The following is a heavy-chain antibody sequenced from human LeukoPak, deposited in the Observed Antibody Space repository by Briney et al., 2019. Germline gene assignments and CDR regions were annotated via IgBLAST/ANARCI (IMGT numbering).Heavy chain of an antibody. CDR2: ISAYNGNT. V-gene: IGHV1-18*01. Sequence: ASVKVSCKASGYTFTSYGISWVRQAPGQGLERMGWISAYNGNTNYAQKLQGRVTMTTDTSTSTAYMELRSLRSDDTAVYYCARVARPLNYDILTGYYDSTYNWFDPWGQGTLVTVSS. CDR1: GYTFTSYG. CDR3: ARVARPLNYDILTGYYDSTYNWFDP. J-gene: IGHJ5*02. D-gene: IGHD3-9*01.